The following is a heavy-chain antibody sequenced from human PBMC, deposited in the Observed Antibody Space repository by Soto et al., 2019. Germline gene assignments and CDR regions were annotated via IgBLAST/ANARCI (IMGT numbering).Heavy chain of an antibody. D-gene: IGHD1-20*01. V-gene: IGHV4-4*07. CDR1: GGSISSYY. J-gene: IGHJ5*02. CDR2: IYTSGST. Sequence: SETLSLTCTVSGGSISSYYWSWIRQPAGKGLEWIGRIYTSGSTNYNPSLKSRVTMSVDTSKNQFSLKLSSVTAADTAVYYCARDLTGTVQANWFDPWGQGTLVTVSS. CDR3: ARDLTGTVQANWFDP.